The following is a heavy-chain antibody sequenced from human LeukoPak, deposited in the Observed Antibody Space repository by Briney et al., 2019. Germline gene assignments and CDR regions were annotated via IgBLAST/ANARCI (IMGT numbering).Heavy chain of an antibody. Sequence: GGSLQISCQGSGSPFTNFWIGWVRQLPGKGLEWMGIIYPGDSDTRYSPSFQGQVTISADKSISTGYLQWSSLKASDTAMYYCASLTSYTAVADYWGQGTLVTVSS. CDR2: IYPGDSDT. CDR1: GSPFTNFW. V-gene: IGHV5-51*01. J-gene: IGHJ4*02. CDR3: ASLTSYTAVADY. D-gene: IGHD3-16*01.